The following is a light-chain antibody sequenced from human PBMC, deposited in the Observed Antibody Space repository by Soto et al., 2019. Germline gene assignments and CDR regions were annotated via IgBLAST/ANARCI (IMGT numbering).Light chain of an antibody. CDR3: QQLNSYPLT. V-gene: IGKV1-9*01. J-gene: IGKJ5*01. CDR2: AAS. CDR1: QGISSS. Sequence: DIQLTQSPSFLSASVGDRVTITCRASQGISSSLAWYQQKPGKSPNLLIYAASTLQSGVPSRFSGSGSGTESTLTITSLQPEDFATYDCQQLNSYPLTFGQGTRLEIK.